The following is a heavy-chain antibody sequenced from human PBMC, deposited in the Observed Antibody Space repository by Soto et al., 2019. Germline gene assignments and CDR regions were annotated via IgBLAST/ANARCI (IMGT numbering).Heavy chain of an antibody. CDR3: ARGGAARHLDS. CDR2: VSANYGFT. V-gene: IGHV1-18*01. CDR1: GYTFTNFA. D-gene: IGHD6-6*01. J-gene: IGHJ5*01. Sequence: QVSLVQSGGELRRPGASVNVSCRTSGYTFTNFALSWVRQAPGQGLEWIGFVSANYGFTHFAQKFQGRVSVKTDTSTSTVYLDLRSLSSDDTAVYYCARGGAARHLDSWGQGTPVTVSS.